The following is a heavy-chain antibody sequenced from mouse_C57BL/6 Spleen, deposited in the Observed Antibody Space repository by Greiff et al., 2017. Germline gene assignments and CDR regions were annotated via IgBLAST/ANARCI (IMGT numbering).Heavy chain of an antibody. Sequence: VHLVESGAELVRPGASVTLSCKASGYTFTDYEMHWVKQTPVHGLEWIGAIDPETGGTAYNQKFKGKAILTADKSSSTAYMELRSLTSEDSAVYYCTRNSYYAMDYWGQGTSVTVSS. CDR1: GYTFTDYE. J-gene: IGHJ4*01. CDR3: TRNSYYAMDY. V-gene: IGHV1-15*01. CDR2: IDPETGGT.